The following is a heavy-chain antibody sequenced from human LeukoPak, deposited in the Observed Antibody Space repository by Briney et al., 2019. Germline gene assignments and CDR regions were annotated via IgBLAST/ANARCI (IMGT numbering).Heavy chain of an antibody. J-gene: IGHJ3*02. CDR2: ISSSGDSI. D-gene: IGHD1-26*01. CDR3: ARDRRVGATWSVGAFDI. V-gene: IGHV3-48*03. CDR1: GFSLTTYE. Sequence: PGGSLRLSCAASGFSLTTYEMNWVRQAPGKGLEWVSYISSSGDSIYYADSVKGRFTISRDNAKNSLSLQMNSLRAEDTAIYYCARDRRVGATWSVGAFDIWGQGTTVTVPS.